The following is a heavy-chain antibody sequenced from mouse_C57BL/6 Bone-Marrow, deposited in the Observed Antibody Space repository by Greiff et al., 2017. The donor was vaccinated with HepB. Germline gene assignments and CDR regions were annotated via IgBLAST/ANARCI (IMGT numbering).Heavy chain of an antibody. CDR2: IDPENGDT. CDR3: TTGLRGY. Sequence: LVESGAELVRPGASVKLSCTASGFNIKDDYMHWVKQRPEQGLEWIGWIDPENGDTEYASKFQGKATITADTSSNTAYLQLSSLTSEDTAVYYCTTGLRGYWGQGTTLTVSS. D-gene: IGHD2-4*01. CDR1: GFNIKDDY. V-gene: IGHV14-4*01. J-gene: IGHJ2*01.